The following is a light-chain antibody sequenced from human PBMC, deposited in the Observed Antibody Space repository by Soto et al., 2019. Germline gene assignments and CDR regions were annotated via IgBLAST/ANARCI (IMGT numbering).Light chain of an antibody. CDR2: AAS. Sequence: EVVMTQSPCTLSVSTGERATLSCRASQSVSGDLAWYQHKPGQAPRLLIYAASTRDTGIPARFSGSGSGTDFTLTIGSLQSEDFAIYYCHQYNKWPYTFGPGTKVDI. V-gene: IGKV3-15*01. CDR1: QSVSGD. CDR3: HQYNKWPYT. J-gene: IGKJ3*01.